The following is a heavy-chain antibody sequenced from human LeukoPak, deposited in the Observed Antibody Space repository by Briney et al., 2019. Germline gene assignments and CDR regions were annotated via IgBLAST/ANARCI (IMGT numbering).Heavy chain of an antibody. J-gene: IGHJ4*02. CDR1: SXX. CDR3: TRIYGTTPDY. CDR2: IWYDGGKR. D-gene: IGHD1-1*01. V-gene: IGHV3-33*01. Sequence: SXXMSWVRQAXGKGLEWVAVIWYDGGKRYYADSVKGRFTVSKDNSKNTLYLQMNSLRVEDTAVYYCTRIYGTTPDYWGQGTLVTVSS.